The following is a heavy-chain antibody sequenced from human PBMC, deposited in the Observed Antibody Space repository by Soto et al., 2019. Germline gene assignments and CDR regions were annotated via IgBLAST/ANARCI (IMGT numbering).Heavy chain of an antibody. Sequence: QVLLQESGPGLVQPSGTLSLSCVVSGVSIGSNYYWGWVRQPPGKGLEWLGDMSHIGSVNYNPSLKRRVTISMDTSQNQFSLKLNSVTAADTAFYYCARSLGWYAIDYWGQGTLVIVSS. J-gene: IGHJ4*02. V-gene: IGHV4-4*02. CDR1: GVSIGSNYY. CDR3: ARSLGWYAIDY. D-gene: IGHD6-19*01. CDR2: MSHIGSV.